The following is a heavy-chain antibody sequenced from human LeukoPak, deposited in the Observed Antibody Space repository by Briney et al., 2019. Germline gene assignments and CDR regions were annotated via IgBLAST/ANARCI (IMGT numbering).Heavy chain of an antibody. Sequence: TGGSLRLSCAASGFTFSSYAMSWVRQAPGKGLEWVSAISGSGGSTYYADSVKGRFTISRDNSKNTLYLQMNSLRAEDTAVYCCAKDGRVSAAAGYHWGQGTLVTVSS. CDR2: ISGSGGST. J-gene: IGHJ5*02. CDR1: GFTFSSYA. D-gene: IGHD6-13*01. V-gene: IGHV3-23*01. CDR3: AKDGRVSAAAGYH.